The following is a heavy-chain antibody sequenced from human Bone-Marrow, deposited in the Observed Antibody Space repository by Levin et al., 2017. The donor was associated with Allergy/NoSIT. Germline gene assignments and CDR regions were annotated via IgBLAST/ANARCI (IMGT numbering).Heavy chain of an antibody. D-gene: IGHD3-9*01. V-gene: IGHV3-21*01. CDR2: ISDRNSDI. CDR3: ARAAALTSPLTY. J-gene: IGHJ4*02. CDR1: GFTFSTYY. Sequence: ESLKISCAASGFTFSTYYMNWVRQAPGKGLEWVSSISDRNSDIQYADSMKGRCTISRDNTKNSLYLQMNSLRAEDTAVYYCARAAALTSPLTYWGQGTLVTVSS.